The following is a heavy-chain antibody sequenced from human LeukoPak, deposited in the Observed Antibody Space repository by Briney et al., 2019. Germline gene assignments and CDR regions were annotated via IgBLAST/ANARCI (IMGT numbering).Heavy chain of an antibody. J-gene: IGHJ6*04. CDR2: INPNSGGT. D-gene: IGHD6-6*01. CDR1: GYTFTGYY. V-gene: IGHV1-2*02. CDR3: ARDPGKSIAEGDV. Sequence: ASVKVSCKASGYTFTGYYMHWVRQAPGQGLEWMGWINPNSGGTNYAQKFQGRVTMTRDTSISTAYMELSRLRSDDTAVYHCARDPGKSIAEGDVWGKGTTVTVSS.